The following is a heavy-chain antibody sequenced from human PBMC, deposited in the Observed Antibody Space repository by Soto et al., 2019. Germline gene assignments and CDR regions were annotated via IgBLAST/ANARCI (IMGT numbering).Heavy chain of an antibody. CDR2: ISGSGGST. J-gene: IGHJ6*03. CDR3: EKSGGRGARYYYYMDV. CDR1: GFTFSSYA. D-gene: IGHD1-26*01. V-gene: IGHV3-23*01. Sequence: EVQLLESGGGLVQPGGSLRLSCAASGFTFSSYAMSWVRQAPGKGLEWVSAISGSGGSTYYADSVKGRFTISRDNSKNTLYLQMNSLRAEDTAVYYCEKSGGRGARYYYYMDVWGKGTTVTVSS.